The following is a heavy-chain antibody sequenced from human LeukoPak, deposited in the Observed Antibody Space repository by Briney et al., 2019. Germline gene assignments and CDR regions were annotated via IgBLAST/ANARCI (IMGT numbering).Heavy chain of an antibody. CDR2: IYYSGST. V-gene: IGHV4-59*01. CDR3: ARTTEGYCRSTSCYGFYYSYYMDV. CDR1: GFTFSSYA. J-gene: IGHJ6*03. D-gene: IGHD2-2*01. Sequence: GSLRLSCAASGFTFSSYAMSWVRQAPGKGLEWIGYIYYSGSTNYNPSLKSRVTISVATSKNQFSLKLNSVTAADTAVYYCARTTEGYCRSTSCYGFYYSYYMDVWGKGTTVTISS.